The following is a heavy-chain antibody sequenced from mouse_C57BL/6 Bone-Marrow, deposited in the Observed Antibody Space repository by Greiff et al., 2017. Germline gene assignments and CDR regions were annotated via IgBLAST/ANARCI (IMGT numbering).Heavy chain of an antibody. CDR2: IYPGSGST. CDR1: GYTFTSYW. J-gene: IGHJ2*01. Sequence: QVQLQQPGAELVKPGASVKMSCKASGYTFTSYWITWVKQRPGQGLEWIGDIYPGSGSTNYNEKFKSKATLTVDKSSSTAYMQLSSLTSEDSAVYYCARGLLRRYWGQGTTLTVSS. D-gene: IGHD1-1*01. CDR3: ARGLLRRY. V-gene: IGHV1-55*01.